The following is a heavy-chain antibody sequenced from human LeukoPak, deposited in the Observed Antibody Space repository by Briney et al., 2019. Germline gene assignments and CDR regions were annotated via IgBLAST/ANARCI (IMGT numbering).Heavy chain of an antibody. Sequence: PGASLRLSCAASGFTFSGYAMSWVRQAPGKGLEWVSAISGSGGSTYYADSVKGRFTISRDNSKNTLYLQMNSLRAEDTAVYYCAKDLRLVQDYWGQGTLVTVSS. CDR2: ISGSGGST. D-gene: IGHD6-6*01. CDR1: GFTFSGYA. CDR3: AKDLRLVQDY. J-gene: IGHJ4*02. V-gene: IGHV3-23*01.